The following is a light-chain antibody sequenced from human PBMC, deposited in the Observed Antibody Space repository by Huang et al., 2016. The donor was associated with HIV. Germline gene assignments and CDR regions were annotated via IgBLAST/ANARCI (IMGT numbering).Light chain of an antibody. CDR2: DGS. V-gene: IGKV3-11*01. Sequence: EIVLTQSPVTLSLSPGDRATPSCRASQSIGTYLAWYQQKSGQAPRLLIYDGSNRAAGVPARFSASGSETDFTLTIASLDPDDFAIYHCQQRSKWPLTFGGGTKVEMK. CDR3: QQRSKWPLT. J-gene: IGKJ4*01. CDR1: QSIGTY.